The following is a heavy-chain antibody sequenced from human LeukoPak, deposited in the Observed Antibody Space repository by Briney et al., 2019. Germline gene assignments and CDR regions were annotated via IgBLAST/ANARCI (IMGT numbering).Heavy chain of an antibody. CDR2: INTNTGNP. J-gene: IGHJ5*02. CDR1: GYTFTSYA. Sequence: GASVKLSCKASGYTFTSYAMNWVRQAPGQGLEWMGWINTNTGNPTYAQGFTGRFVFSLDTSVSTAYLQISSLKAEDTAVYYCARKSYSGSYYGISWFDPWGQGTLVTVSS. D-gene: IGHD1-26*01. CDR3: ARKSYSGSYYGISWFDP. V-gene: IGHV7-4-1*02.